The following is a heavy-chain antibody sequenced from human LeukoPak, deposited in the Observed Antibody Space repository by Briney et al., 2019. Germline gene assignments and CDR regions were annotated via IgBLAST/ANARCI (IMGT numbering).Heavy chain of an antibody. CDR3: LTGLIETNNL. D-gene: IGHD2-8*01. CDR1: GFTFSRYW. Sequence: GGSLRLSCAASGFTFSRYWMHWVRHAPGKGLVWVSRINSDGSTRTYADFVKGRFTISRDNAKNTLYLQMNSLRAEDTAVYYCLTGLIETNNLWGQGTVVTVSS. V-gene: IGHV3-74*01. J-gene: IGHJ5*02. CDR2: INSDGSTR.